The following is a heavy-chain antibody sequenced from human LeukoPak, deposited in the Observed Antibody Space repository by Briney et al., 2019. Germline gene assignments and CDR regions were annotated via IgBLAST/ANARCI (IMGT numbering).Heavy chain of an antibody. J-gene: IGHJ4*02. Sequence: ASVKVSCKASGYTFTSYDINWVRQATGQGLEWMGWMNPNSGNTGYAQKFQGRVTMTRNTSISTAYMELSSLRSEDTAVYYCARGVIWYYYDSSGYLGYWGQGTLVTVSS. CDR2: MNPNSGNT. V-gene: IGHV1-8*01. CDR3: ARGVIWYYYDSSGYLGY. CDR1: GYTFTSYD. D-gene: IGHD3-22*01.